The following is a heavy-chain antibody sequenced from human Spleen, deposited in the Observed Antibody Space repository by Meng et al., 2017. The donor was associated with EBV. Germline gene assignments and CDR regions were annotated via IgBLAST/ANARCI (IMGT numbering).Heavy chain of an antibody. D-gene: IGHD3-16*01. CDR1: GGSFSGYY. V-gene: IGHV4-34*01. CDR3: ARFDYGSYWFDP. J-gene: IGHJ5*02. Sequence: VPLRRWGEGLLKRWGTLSLTCAVYGGSFSGYYWSWIRQPPGKGLEWIGEINHSGSTNYNPSLKSRVTISVDTSKNQFSLKLSSVTAADTAVYYCARFDYGSYWFDPWGQGTLVTVSS. CDR2: INHSGST.